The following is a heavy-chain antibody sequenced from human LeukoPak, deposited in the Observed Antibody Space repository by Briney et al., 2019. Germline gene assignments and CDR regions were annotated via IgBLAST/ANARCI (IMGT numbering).Heavy chain of an antibody. D-gene: IGHD5-24*01. CDR1: GVSFSSETYY. CDR2: ISSSGNT. J-gene: IGHJ4*02. Sequence: SETLSLTCTVSGVSFSSETYYWAWIRQPPGGGLEWIATISSSGNTYYKPSLKSRVTISVDSSKTLFSLKLSSVTAADTAVYYCSRVQEKAATRFDYWGQGALVTVSS. V-gene: IGHV4-39*01. CDR3: SRVQEKAATRFDY.